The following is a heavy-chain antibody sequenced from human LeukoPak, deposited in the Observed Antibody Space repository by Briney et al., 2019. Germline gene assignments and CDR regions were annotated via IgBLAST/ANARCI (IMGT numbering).Heavy chain of an antibody. J-gene: IGHJ4*02. D-gene: IGHD3-22*01. Sequence: GGSLRLSCAASGFTFSSYSMNWVRQAPGKGLEWVSCISSSSSTIYYADSVKGRFTISRDNAKNSLYLQMNSLRAEDTAVYYCASDRFRAYYYDSSGHKDYWGQGTLVTVSS. CDR1: GFTFSSYS. CDR2: ISSSSSTI. V-gene: IGHV3-48*04. CDR3: ASDRFRAYYYDSSGHKDY.